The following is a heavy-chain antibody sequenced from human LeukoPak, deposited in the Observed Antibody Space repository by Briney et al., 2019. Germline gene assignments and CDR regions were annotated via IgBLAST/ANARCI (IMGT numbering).Heavy chain of an antibody. Sequence: GGSLRFSCAASGFTFSSYGMHWVRQAPGKGLEWVAVISYDGSNKYYADSVKGRFTISRDNSKNTLYLQMNSLRAEDTAVYYCAKDPLGYSGSYFDYWGQGTLVTVSS. CDR2: ISYDGSNK. V-gene: IGHV3-30*18. CDR3: AKDPLGYSGSYFDY. D-gene: IGHD1-26*01. J-gene: IGHJ4*02. CDR1: GFTFSSYG.